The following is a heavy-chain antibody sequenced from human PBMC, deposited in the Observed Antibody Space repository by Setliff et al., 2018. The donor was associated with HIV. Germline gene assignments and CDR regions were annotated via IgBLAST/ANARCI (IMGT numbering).Heavy chain of an antibody. D-gene: IGHD6-19*01. CDR2: INPNSGGT. J-gene: IGHJ6*03. CDR1: GYTFTSHD. CDR3: ARDLLAVANTYYYYYMDV. V-gene: IGHV1-2*02. Sequence: ASVKVSCKASGYTFTSHDINWVRQAPGQGLEWMGWINPNSGGTNYAQKFQGRVTMTRDTSISTAYMELSRLRSDDTAVYYCARDLLAVANTYYYYYMDVWGKGTTVTVS.